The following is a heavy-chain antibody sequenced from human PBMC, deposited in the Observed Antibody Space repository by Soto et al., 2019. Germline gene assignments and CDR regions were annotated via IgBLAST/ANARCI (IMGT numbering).Heavy chain of an antibody. Sequence: SETLSLTCTVSGGSISSYYWSWIRQPPGKGLEWIGYIYYSGSTYYNPSLKSRVTISVDTSKNQFSLKLSSVTAADTAVYYCALMVAAINWFDPWGQGTLVTVSS. D-gene: IGHD2-15*01. CDR3: ALMVAAINWFDP. J-gene: IGHJ5*02. V-gene: IGHV4-59*04. CDR1: GGSISSYY. CDR2: IYYSGST.